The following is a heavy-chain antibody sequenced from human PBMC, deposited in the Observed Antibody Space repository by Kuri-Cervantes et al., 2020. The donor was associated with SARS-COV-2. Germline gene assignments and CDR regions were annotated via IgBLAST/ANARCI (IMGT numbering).Heavy chain of an antibody. CDR1: GFTFSSYW. CDR3: AKLGILEWLSFDY. J-gene: IGHJ4*02. Sequence: GGSLRLSCAASGFTFSSYWMSWVRQAPGKGLEWVANMKQDGSEKYYVDSVKGRFTISRDNSKNTLYLQMNSLRAEDTAVYYCAKLGILEWLSFDYWGQGTLVTVSS. V-gene: IGHV3-7*01. CDR2: MKQDGSEK. D-gene: IGHD3-3*01.